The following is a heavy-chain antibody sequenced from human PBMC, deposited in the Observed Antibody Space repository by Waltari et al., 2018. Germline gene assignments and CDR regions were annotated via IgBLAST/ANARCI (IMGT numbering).Heavy chain of an antibody. J-gene: IGHJ6*02. Sequence: QLQLQESGPGLVKPSETLSLTCTVSGGSISSSSYYWGWIRQPPGKGLEWIGSIYYSGSTYYNPSLKSRVTISVDPSKNQFSLKLSSVTAADTAVYYCARDSSSGGRVYYYYGMDVWGQGTTVTVSS. CDR2: IYYSGST. D-gene: IGHD6-6*01. CDR1: GGSISSSSYY. CDR3: ARDSSSGGRVYYYYGMDV. V-gene: IGHV4-39*07.